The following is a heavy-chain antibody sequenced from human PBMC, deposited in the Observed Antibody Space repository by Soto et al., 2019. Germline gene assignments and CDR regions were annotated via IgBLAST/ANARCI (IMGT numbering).Heavy chain of an antibody. D-gene: IGHD2-21*01. Sequence: PSETLSLTCTVSGGSISSSSYYWGWIRQPPGKGLEWIGSIYYSGDTNYNPSLKSRVTMSVDTSKNQFSLKLTSVTAADTAVYYCARHSYCGGICWFDPWGQGTLVTVSS. V-gene: IGHV4-39*01. J-gene: IGHJ5*02. CDR2: IYYSGDT. CDR3: ARHSYCGGICWFDP. CDR1: GGSISSSSYY.